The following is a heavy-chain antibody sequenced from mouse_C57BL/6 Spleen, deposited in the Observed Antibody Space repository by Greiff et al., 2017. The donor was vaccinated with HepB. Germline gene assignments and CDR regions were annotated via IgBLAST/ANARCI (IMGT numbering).Heavy chain of an antibody. J-gene: IGHJ4*01. CDR3: ARSGYYGSSYDAMDY. D-gene: IGHD1-1*01. V-gene: IGHV1-81*01. Sequence: VQVVESGAELARPGASVKLSCKASGYTFTSYGISWVKQRTGQGLEWIGEIYPRSGNNYYNEKFKGKATLTADKSSSTAYMELRSLTSEDSAVYFCARSGYYGSSYDAMDYWGQGTSVTVSS. CDR1: GYTFTSYG. CDR2: IYPRSGNN.